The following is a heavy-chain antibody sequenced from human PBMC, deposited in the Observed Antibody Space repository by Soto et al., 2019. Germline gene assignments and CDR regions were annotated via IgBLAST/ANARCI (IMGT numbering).Heavy chain of an antibody. CDR3: ARDSEAAAGSGFDP. CDR1: GGSISSYY. Sequence: SETLSLTCTVSGGSISSYYWSWIRQPPGKGLEWIGYIYYSGSANYNPSLKSRVTISVDTSRNQFSLKLSSVTAADTAVYYCARDSEAAAGSGFDPWGQGTLVTVSS. J-gene: IGHJ5*02. D-gene: IGHD6-13*01. CDR2: IYYSGSA. V-gene: IGHV4-59*01.